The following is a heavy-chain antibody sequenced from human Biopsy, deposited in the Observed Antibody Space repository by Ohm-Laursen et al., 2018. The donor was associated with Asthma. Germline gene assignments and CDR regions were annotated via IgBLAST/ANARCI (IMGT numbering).Heavy chain of an antibody. CDR3: ARCQVGYSSGWSLLLKKIYYSGMDV. CDR1: GGTFSNFA. CDR2: IMIVFGTT. D-gene: IGHD6-19*01. J-gene: IGHJ6*02. V-gene: IGHV1-69*13. Sequence: SVKVSCKVPGGTFSNFAISWVRQAPGQGLEWLGGIMIVFGTTNYAQRMPGRVTIAADESTSRAYMEVTSLRSEDTAIYYCARCQVGYSSGWSLLLKKIYYSGMDVWGQGTAVTVSS.